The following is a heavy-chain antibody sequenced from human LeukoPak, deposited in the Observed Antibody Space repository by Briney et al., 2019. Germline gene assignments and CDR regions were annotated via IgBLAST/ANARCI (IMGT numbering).Heavy chain of an antibody. J-gene: IGHJ4*02. CDR3: ARVGIVGATTLFDY. V-gene: IGHV1-2*02. Sequence: ASVKVSCKASGYTFTGYYMHWVRQAPGQGLEWMGWINPNSGGTNYAQKFQGRVTMTRDTSISTAYMELSRLRSDDTAVYYCARVGIVGATTLFDYWGQGTLVTVSS. D-gene: IGHD1-26*01. CDR2: INPNSGGT. CDR1: GYTFTGYY.